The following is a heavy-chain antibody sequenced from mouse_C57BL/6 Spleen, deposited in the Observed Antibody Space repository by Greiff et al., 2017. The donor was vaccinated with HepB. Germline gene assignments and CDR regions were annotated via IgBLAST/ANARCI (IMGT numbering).Heavy chain of an antibody. V-gene: IGHV1-15*01. J-gene: IGHJ2*01. CDR3: TRSSPYDGYDVGY. CDR2: IDPETGGT. Sequence: VQLQQSGAELVRPGASVTLSCKASGYTFTDYEMHWVKQTPVHGLEWIGAIDPETGGTAYNQKFKGKAILTADKSSSTAYMELRSLTSEDSAVYYCTRSSPYDGYDVGYWGQGTTLTVSS. D-gene: IGHD2-3*01. CDR1: GYTFTDYE.